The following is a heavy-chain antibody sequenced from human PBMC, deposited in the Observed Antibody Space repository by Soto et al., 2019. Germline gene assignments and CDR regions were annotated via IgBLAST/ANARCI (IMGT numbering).Heavy chain of an antibody. J-gene: IGHJ4*02. CDR1: GFTFSSYA. V-gene: IGHV3-23*01. CDR3: AKAARGGVGASLGY. Sequence: EVQLLESGGGLVQPGGSMRLSCAASGFTFSSYAMSWVRQAPGQGLEWVSAISGSGGSTYYADSVKGRFTISRDNSKNTLYLQMNSLRAEDTAVYYCAKAARGGVGASLGYLVQGTLVTVSS. CDR2: ISGSGGST. D-gene: IGHD1-26*01.